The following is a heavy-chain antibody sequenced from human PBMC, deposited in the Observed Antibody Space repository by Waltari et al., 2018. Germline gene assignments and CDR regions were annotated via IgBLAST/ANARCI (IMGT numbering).Heavy chain of an antibody. Sequence: QLQLQESGPGLVTPSETLSPTCTVSGGSISSSSYLWGWIRQPPGKGLEWIGSTYYSGSTYYNPSLKSRVTISGDTSKNQFSLKLSSVTAADTAVYYCAILYGDAYDYWGQGTLVTVSS. CDR3: AILYGDAYDY. V-gene: IGHV4-39*01. J-gene: IGHJ4*02. CDR2: TYYSGST. CDR1: GGSISSSSYL. D-gene: IGHD4-17*01.